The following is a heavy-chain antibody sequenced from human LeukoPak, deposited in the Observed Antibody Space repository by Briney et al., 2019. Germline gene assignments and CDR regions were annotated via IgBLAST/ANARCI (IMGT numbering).Heavy chain of an antibody. CDR3: ARVGYSDYGSDY. Sequence: GESLKISCKGSGYIFTTSWIGWVRQMPGKGLEWMGIIHPGDSDTRYSPSFQGQVTISADKSISTAYLQWSSLKASDTAMYFCARVGYSDYGSDYWGQGTLVTVSS. D-gene: IGHD5-12*01. J-gene: IGHJ4*02. V-gene: IGHV5-51*01. CDR2: IHPGDSDT. CDR1: GYIFTTSW.